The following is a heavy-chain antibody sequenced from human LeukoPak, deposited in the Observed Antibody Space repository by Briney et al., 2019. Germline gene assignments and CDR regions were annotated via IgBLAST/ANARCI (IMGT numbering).Heavy chain of an antibody. V-gene: IGHV1-2*02. J-gene: IGHJ4*02. CDR1: GYTFTGYY. D-gene: IGHD5-12*01. CDR2: INPNSGGT. CDR3: ATRIVATTVYYFDY. Sequence: ASVKVSCKASGYTFTGYYMHWVRQAPGQGLEWMGWINPNSGGTNYAQKFQGRVTMTEDTSTDTAYMELSSLRSEDTAVYYCATRIVATTVYYFDYWGQGTLVTVSS.